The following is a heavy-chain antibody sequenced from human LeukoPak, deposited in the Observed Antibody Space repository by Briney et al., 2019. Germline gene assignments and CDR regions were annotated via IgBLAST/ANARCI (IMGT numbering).Heavy chain of an antibody. CDR3: AKVYYYGSGSYYNPISP. CDR2: IRYDGSNK. CDR1: GFTFSSYG. J-gene: IGHJ5*02. Sequence: PGGSLRLSCAASGFTFSSYGMHWVRQAPGKGLEWVAFIRYDGSNKYYADSVKGRFTISRDNSKNTLYLQMNSLRAEDTAVYCCAKVYYYGSGSYYNPISPWGQGTLVTVSS. D-gene: IGHD3-10*01. V-gene: IGHV3-30*02.